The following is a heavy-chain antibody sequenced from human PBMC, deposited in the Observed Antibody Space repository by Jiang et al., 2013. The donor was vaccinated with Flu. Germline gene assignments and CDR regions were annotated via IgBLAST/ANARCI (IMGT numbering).Heavy chain of an antibody. J-gene: IGHJ4*01. CDR3: ARYYYGSGTDFDY. CDR1: NGSISSGSNY. Sequence: GSGLVKPSETLSLTCTVSNGSISSGSNYWGWIRQPPGKGLELIGSIYYSGSTYYNPSLKSRVTISLDTSKNQFSLTLNFVTAADTAVYYCARYYYGSGTDFDY. D-gene: IGHD3-10*01. V-gene: IGHV4-39*07. CDR2: IYYSGST.